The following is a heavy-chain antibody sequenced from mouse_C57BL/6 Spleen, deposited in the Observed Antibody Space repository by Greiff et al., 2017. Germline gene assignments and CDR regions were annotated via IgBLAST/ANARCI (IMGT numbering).Heavy chain of an antibody. Sequence: VQLQQSGAELVKPGASVKMSCKASGYTFTSYWINWVKQRPGQGLEWIGDIYPGSGSTNYNEKFKSKATLTVDTSSSTAYMQLSSLTSEDSAVYYCARRGFAYWGQGTLVTVSA. CDR3: ARRGFAY. CDR2: IYPGSGST. V-gene: IGHV1-55*01. CDR1: GYTFTSYW. J-gene: IGHJ3*01.